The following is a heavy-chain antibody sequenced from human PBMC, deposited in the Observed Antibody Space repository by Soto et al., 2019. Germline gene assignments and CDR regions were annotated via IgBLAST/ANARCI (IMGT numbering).Heavy chain of an antibody. D-gene: IGHD3-10*01. CDR2: IYSGGST. CDR3: AREGPSVVRGVNPLDY. J-gene: IGHJ4*02. CDR1: GFTVSSNY. V-gene: IGHV3-66*01. Sequence: EVQLVESGGGLVQPGGSLRLSCAASGFTVSSNYMSWVRQAPGKGLEWVSVIYSGGSTYYADSVKGRFTISRDNPKNTLYLEMNSQRAEDTAVYYCAREGPSVVRGVNPLDYWGQGSLVTVSS.